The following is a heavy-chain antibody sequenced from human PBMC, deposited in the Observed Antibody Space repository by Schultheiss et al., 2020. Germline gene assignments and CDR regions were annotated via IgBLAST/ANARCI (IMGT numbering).Heavy chain of an antibody. CDR3: AKDSWRSGSLTSNFDY. J-gene: IGHJ4*02. Sequence: GGSLRLSCAASGFTFSTYAMFWVRQAPGKGLEWVAVIWYDGSNNYYADSVKGRFTIARDNAKNSLYLQMNSLRAKDTDLYYCAKDSWRSGSLTSNFDYWGQGTLVTVSS. V-gene: IGHV3-33*03. CDR2: IWYDGSNN. CDR1: GFTFSTYA. D-gene: IGHD3-3*01.